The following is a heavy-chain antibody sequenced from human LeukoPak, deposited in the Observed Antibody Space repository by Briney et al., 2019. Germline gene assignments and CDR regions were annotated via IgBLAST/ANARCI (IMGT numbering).Heavy chain of an antibody. CDR1: GYTFTGYY. CDR2: INPNSGGT. D-gene: IGHD2-15*01. Sequence: ASVKVSCKASGYTFTGYYMHWVRQAPGQGLEWMGWINPNSGGTNYAQKFQGRVTMTRDTSISTAYMELSRLRAEDTAVYYCAKGGANIVVVVAPRDYYGMDVWGQGTTVTVSS. J-gene: IGHJ6*02. CDR3: AKGGANIVVVVAPRDYYGMDV. V-gene: IGHV1-2*02.